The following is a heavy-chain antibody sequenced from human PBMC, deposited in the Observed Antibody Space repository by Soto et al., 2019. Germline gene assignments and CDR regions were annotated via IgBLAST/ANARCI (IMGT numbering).Heavy chain of an antibody. J-gene: IGHJ1*01. D-gene: IGHD1-26*01. CDR1: GGSVTSVGSF. CDR3: ARACCNGRLEH. V-gene: IGHV4-61*08. CDR2: VSYSGSS. Sequence: QVQLQESGPGLVKPSETLSLTCAVSGGSVTSVGSFWTWIRRPPEKGLEVLGQVSYSGSSIYNPSLRSRVAISLETSNNQFSLRLNSVTAADTAVYYCARACCNGRLEHWAQGTLVTVSS.